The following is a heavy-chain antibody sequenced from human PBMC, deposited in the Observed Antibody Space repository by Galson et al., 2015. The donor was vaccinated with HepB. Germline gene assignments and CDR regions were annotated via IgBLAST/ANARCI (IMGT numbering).Heavy chain of an antibody. D-gene: IGHD3-22*01. CDR3: AREPRTRRYCYDSSTYGPVDY. CDR1: GFTFTNYA. Sequence: SLRLSCAASGFTFTNYAMHWVRQAPGKGLEWVAVTSYDEMYKYYTDSVRGRFATSRDNSKNTLYLQMNSLRTEDTAVYYCAREPRTRRYCYDSSTYGPVDYWGQGSLVTVSS. V-gene: IGHV3-30*09. CDR2: TSYDEMYK. J-gene: IGHJ4*02.